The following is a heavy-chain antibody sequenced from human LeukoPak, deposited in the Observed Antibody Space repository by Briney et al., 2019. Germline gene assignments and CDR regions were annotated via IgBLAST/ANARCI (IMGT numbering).Heavy chain of an antibody. V-gene: IGHV4-59*01. Sequence: SETLSLTCTVSGGSFTRYYWNWIRQPPGKGLEWVGYIYNSGTTNYNPSLKSRATISADTSKGQVSLRLSSVTAADTAVYYCAGGGYCDISSCSAPLFDWWGQGTPVTVSS. J-gene: IGHJ4*02. D-gene: IGHD2-15*01. CDR2: IYNSGTT. CDR3: AGGGYCDISSCSAPLFDW. CDR1: GGSFTRYY.